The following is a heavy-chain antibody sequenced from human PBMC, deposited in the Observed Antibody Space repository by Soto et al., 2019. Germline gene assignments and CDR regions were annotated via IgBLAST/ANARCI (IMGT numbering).Heavy chain of an antibody. V-gene: IGHV4-61*01. CDR1: GGSVSSGSYY. Sequence: SETLSLTCTVSGGSVSSGSYYWSWIRQPPGKGLEWIGYIYYSGGTNYNPSLKSRVTISVDTSKNQFSLKLSSVTAADTAVYYCARELENYYDSSGYYWFDPWGQGTLVTVSS. CDR2: IYYSGGT. D-gene: IGHD3-22*01. CDR3: ARELENYYDSSGYYWFDP. J-gene: IGHJ5*02.